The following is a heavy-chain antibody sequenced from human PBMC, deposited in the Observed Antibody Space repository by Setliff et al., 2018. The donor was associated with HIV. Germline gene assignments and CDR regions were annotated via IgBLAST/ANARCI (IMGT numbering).Heavy chain of an antibody. D-gene: IGHD6-13*01. Sequence: KSSETLSLTCAVSGYSISSGYYWGWIRQPPGKGLEWIGCIYQSGSTYYNVSLKSRVIISVDTSKNQFSLKLSSVTAADTAVYYCARVPGRGGIAAAGYFDYWGQGTLVTVSS. J-gene: IGHJ4*02. CDR1: GYSISSGYY. CDR3: ARVPGRGGIAAAGYFDY. V-gene: IGHV4-38-2*01. CDR2: IYQSGST.